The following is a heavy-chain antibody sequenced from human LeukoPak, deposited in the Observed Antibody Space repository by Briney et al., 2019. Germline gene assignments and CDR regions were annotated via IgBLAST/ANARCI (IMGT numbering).Heavy chain of an antibody. V-gene: IGHV4-4*09. D-gene: IGHD5-18*01. CDR2: IYTSGST. J-gene: IGHJ5*02. CDR3: ARRVVDTARNWFDP. CDR1: GGSISSYY. Sequence: SETLSLTCTVSGGSISSYYWSWIRQPPGKGLEWIGYIYTSGSTNYNPSLKSRVTISVDTSKNQFSLKLSSVTAADTAVYYCARRVVDTARNWFDPWGQGTLVTVSS.